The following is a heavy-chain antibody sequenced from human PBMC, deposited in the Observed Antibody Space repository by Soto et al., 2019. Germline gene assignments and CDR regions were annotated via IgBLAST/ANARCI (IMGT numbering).Heavy chain of an antibody. CDR2: VSNDGSNK. J-gene: IGHJ6*02. CDR1: EFTFSSYA. D-gene: IGHD2-8*01. Sequence: QVQLVESGGRVVQPGESLRLSCAASEFTFSSYAMDWVRQAPGKGLEWVAVVSNDGSNKYYADSVKGRFTISRDNSKNTLNLQMNSLRAEDTAVYYCAKDQSTNSRSYHALDVWGQGTTVTVSS. CDR3: AKDQSTNSRSYHALDV. V-gene: IGHV3-30*18.